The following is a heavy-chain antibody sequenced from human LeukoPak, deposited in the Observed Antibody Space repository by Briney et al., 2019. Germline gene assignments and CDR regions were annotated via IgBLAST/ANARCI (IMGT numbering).Heavy chain of an antibody. CDR3: APWNYYDSSGPLGY. CDR1: GGTFSSYA. D-gene: IGHD3-22*01. J-gene: IGHJ4*02. CDR2: IIPILGIA. V-gene: IGHV1-69*04. Sequence: SVKVSCKASGGTFSSYAISWVRQAPGQGLERMGRIIPILGIANYAQKFQGRVTITADKSTSTAYMELSSLRSEDTAVYYCAPWNYYDSSGPLGYWGQGTLVTVSS.